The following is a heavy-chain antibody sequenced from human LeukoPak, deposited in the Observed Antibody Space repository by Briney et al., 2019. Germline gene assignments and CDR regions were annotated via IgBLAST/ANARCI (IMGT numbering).Heavy chain of an antibody. D-gene: IGHD2/OR15-2a*01. CDR1: GFTFSSSA. Sequence: GGSLRLSCAASGFTFSSSAMSWVRQAPGKGLEWVSSISSSSSYIYYADSVKGRFTISRDNAKNSLYLQMNSLRAEDTAVYYCVRDLDSIAFFWGQGTLVTVSS. CDR3: VRDLDSIAFF. CDR2: ISSSSSYI. J-gene: IGHJ4*02. V-gene: IGHV3-21*01.